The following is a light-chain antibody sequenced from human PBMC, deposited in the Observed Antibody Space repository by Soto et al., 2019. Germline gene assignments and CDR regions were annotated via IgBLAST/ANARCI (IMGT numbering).Light chain of an antibody. CDR2: GAS. CDR3: QQYASSPYT. J-gene: IGKJ2*01. CDR1: QSVSSSY. V-gene: IGKV3-20*01. Sequence: EIVLTQSPGTLSLSPGERATLSCRASQSVSSSYLAWYQQKPGQAPRLLIYGASSRATGIPDRFSGSGSGTDFTLTITTLEPEDSAVYFCQQYASSPYTFCQGTKVDI.